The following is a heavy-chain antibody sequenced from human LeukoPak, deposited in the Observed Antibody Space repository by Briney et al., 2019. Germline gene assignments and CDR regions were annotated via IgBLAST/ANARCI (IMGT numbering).Heavy chain of an antibody. D-gene: IGHD2-2*01. V-gene: IGHV1-2*02. J-gene: IGHJ5*02. CDR3: ARGAPNYCSSTSCYYWFDP. CDR1: GYTFTGYY. CDR2: INPNSGGT. Sequence: ASVKVSCKASGYTFTGYYMHWVRQAPGQGLEWMGWINPNSGGTNYAQKFQGRVTMTRDTSISTAYMELSRLRSDDTAGYYCARGAPNYCSSTSCYYWFDPWGQGTLVTVSS.